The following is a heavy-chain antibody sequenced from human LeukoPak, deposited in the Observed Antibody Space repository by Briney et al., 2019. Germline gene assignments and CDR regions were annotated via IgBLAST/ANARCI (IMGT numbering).Heavy chain of an antibody. V-gene: IGHV3-9*01. CDR1: GFTFDDYA. D-gene: IGHD1-26*01. CDR3: ARFHSGSYYFDY. Sequence: GGSLRLSCAASGFTFDDYAMHWVRQAPGKGLEWVSSISWNSATIDYAASVKGRFTISRDNAKNSLYPQMNSLRAEDTAVYYCARFHSGSYYFDYWGQGTLVTVSS. J-gene: IGHJ4*02. CDR2: ISWNSATI.